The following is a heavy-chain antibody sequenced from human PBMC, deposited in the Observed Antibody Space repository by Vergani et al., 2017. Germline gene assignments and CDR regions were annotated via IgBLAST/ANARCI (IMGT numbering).Heavy chain of an antibody. J-gene: IGHJ5*02. CDR2: IYYSGST. CDR1: GASIRSSNYY. CDR3: ARRSTLEGLVKVGWFVP. V-gene: IGHV4-39*01. D-gene: IGHD6-19*01. Sequence: QLQLQESGPGLVKPSATLSLTCSVSGASIRSSNYYWGWIRQPPGKGLEWIASIYYSGSTYYNPSLKSRVTISVDTAKNQFSLKLSSVTAADTAVYVCARRSTLEGLVKVGWFVPWGQGILGTVPS.